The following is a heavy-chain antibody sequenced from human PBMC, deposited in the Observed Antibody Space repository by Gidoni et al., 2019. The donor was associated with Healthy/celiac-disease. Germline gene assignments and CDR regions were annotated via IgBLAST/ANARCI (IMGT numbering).Heavy chain of an antibody. V-gene: IGHV3-30*18. CDR3: AKNGGLWFGELLSKSYYFDY. J-gene: IGHJ4*02. CDR2: ISYDVSNK. CDR1: GFTFSSYG. Sequence: QVQLVESGGGVVQPGRSLRLSCAASGFTFSSYGMHWVRQAPGKGLGWVAVISYDVSNKYYADSVKGRFTISRDNSKNTLYLQMNSLRAEDTAVYYCAKNGGLWFGELLSKSYYFDYWGQGTLVTVSS. D-gene: IGHD3-10*01.